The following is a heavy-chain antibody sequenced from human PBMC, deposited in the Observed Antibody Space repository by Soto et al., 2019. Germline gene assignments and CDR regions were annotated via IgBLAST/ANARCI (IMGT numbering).Heavy chain of an antibody. CDR2: ISSSGGYI. V-gene: IGHV3-21*01. J-gene: IGHJ2*01. Sequence: EVQLVESGGGLVKPGASLRLSCAASGFIFSSYSMNWVRQAPGTGLEWVSSISSSGGYIHYADSVKGRFTISRDRAKNALFLQMTSLRAEDTAVYYCSGGNTYWYFDLWGRGTLVTVSS. CDR3: SGGNTYWYFDL. CDR1: GFIFSSYS. D-gene: IGHD2-15*01.